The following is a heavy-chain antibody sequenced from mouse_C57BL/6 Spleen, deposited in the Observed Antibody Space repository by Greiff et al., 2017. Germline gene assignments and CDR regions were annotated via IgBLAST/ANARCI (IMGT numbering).Heavy chain of an antibody. V-gene: IGHV1-80*01. D-gene: IGHD4-1*01. CDR2: IYPGDGDT. Sequence: VMLVESGAELVKPGASVKISCKASGYAFSSYWMNWVKQRPGKGLEWIGQIYPGDGDTNSNGKFKGKATLTADKSASTAYMQLSSLTSEDSAVYFCAREGNWDVRGHYFDYWGQGTTLTVSS. J-gene: IGHJ2*01. CDR3: AREGNWDVRGHYFDY. CDR1: GYAFSSYW.